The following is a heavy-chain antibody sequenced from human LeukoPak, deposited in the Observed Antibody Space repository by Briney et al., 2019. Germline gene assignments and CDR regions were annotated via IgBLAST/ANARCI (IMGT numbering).Heavy chain of an antibody. J-gene: IGHJ4*02. Sequence: AASVKVSCKTSGYTFTGLGLYIHWVRQAPGQGLEWMGIINPSGGSTSYAQKFQGRVTMTRDTSTSTVYMELSSLRSEDTAVYYCARRITYYYDSSGYNDYWGQGTLVTVSS. CDR3: ARRITYYYDSSGYNDY. D-gene: IGHD3-22*01. V-gene: IGHV1-46*01. CDR2: INPSGGST. CDR1: GYTFTGLGLY.